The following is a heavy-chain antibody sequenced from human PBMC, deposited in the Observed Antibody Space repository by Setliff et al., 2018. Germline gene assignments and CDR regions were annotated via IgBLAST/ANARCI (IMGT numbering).Heavy chain of an antibody. CDR2: VYTSGST. D-gene: IGHD3-10*01. CDR1: GDSISNDTYY. J-gene: IGHJ3*02. Sequence: KPSETLSLTCTVSGDSISNDTYYGSWIRQPAGKGLEWIGRVYTSGSTNYNPSLNSRVTISLDTSKNQFSLKLISVTAADTAVYYCARVFYYGRPFDIWGQGTMVT. V-gene: IGHV4-61*02. CDR3: ARVFYYGRPFDI.